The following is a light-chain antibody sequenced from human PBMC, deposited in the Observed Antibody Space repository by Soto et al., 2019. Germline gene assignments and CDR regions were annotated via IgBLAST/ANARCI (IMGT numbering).Light chain of an antibody. CDR3: TSFTGGNIPYV. J-gene: IGLJ1*01. CDR2: DIN. V-gene: IGLV2-14*03. Sequence: QSALTQPASVSGSPGQSITISCTGTNNDVGGYNYVSWYQQFPGKAPRLVIYDINHRPSGVSDRLSGSRSGNTASLTISGLQAEDEADYYCTSFTGGNIPYVLGTWTKVTVL. CDR1: NNDVGGYNY.